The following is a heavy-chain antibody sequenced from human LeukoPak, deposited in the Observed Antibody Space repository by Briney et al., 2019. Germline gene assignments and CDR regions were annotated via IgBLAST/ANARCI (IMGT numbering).Heavy chain of an antibody. J-gene: IGHJ4*02. CDR2: ISGSGVST. CDR1: GFTFSSYA. V-gene: IGHV3-23*01. D-gene: IGHD2-15*01. Sequence: GGSLTLSCAAYGFTFSSYAMGWVRQAPGKGLEWVSGISGSGVSTDHTDSVKGRFTISRDNSKNTMYLQMNSLRAEDTAVYHCAKESSGGSSDYYFDYWGQGTLVTVSS. CDR3: AKESSGGSSDYYFDY.